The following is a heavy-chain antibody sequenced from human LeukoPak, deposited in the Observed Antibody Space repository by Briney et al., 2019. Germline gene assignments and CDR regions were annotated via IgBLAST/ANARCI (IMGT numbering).Heavy chain of an antibody. CDR3: VKRGGGNNLFFDY. V-gene: IGHV3-23*01. J-gene: IGHJ4*02. D-gene: IGHD1-20*01. Sequence: GGSLRLSCAASGFTFTDYAMYWVRQAPGEGLDWVSTISILGDTYYPDSVKGRFTISRDNSKSTLYLQMNSLRVDDTAVYYCVKRGGGNNLFFDYWGQGIVITVSS. CDR1: GFTFTDYA. CDR2: ISILGDT.